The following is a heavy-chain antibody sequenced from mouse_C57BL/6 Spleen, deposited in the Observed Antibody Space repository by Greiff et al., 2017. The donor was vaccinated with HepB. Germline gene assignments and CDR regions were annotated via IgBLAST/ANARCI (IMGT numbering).Heavy chain of an antibody. CDR3: ARIYYYGSSPWFAY. CDR2: ISSGSSTI. D-gene: IGHD1-1*01. V-gene: IGHV5-17*01. Sequence: EVNVVDSGGGLVKPGGSLKLSCAASGFTFSDYGMHWVRQAPEKGLEWVAYISSGSSTIYYADTVKGRFTISRDNAKNTLFLQMTSLRSEDTAMYYCARIYYYGSSPWFAYWGQGTLVTVSA. J-gene: IGHJ3*01. CDR1: GFTFSDYG.